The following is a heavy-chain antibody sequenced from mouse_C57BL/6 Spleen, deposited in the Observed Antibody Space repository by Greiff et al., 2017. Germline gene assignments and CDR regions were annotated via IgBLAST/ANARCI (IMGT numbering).Heavy chain of an antibody. D-gene: IGHD1-1*01. Sequence: QVHVKQSGAELVRPGTSVKVSCKASGYAFTNYLIEWVKQRPGQGLEWIGVINPGSGGTNYNEKFKGKATLTADKSSSTAYMQLSSLTSEDSAVYFCASPHGSSYRYFDVWGTGTTVTVSS. CDR2: INPGSGGT. CDR1: GYAFTNYL. V-gene: IGHV1-54*01. CDR3: ASPHGSSYRYFDV. J-gene: IGHJ1*03.